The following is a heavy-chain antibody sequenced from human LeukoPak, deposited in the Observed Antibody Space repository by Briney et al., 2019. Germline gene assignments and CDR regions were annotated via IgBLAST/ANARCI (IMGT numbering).Heavy chain of an antibody. CDR2: MNPNSGNT. CDR1: GYTFTSYD. CDR3: ARGGTGYSSGWLRAFDI. V-gene: IGHV1-8*01. J-gene: IGHJ3*02. Sequence: ASVKVSCKASGYTFTSYDINWVRQATGQGLEWMGWMNPNSGNTGYAQKFQGRVTMTRNTSISTAYMELSSLRSEDTAVYYCARGGTGYSSGWLRAFDIWGQGTMVTVSS. D-gene: IGHD6-19*01.